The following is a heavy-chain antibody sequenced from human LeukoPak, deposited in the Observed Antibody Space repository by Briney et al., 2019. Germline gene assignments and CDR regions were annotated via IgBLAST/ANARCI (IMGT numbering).Heavy chain of an antibody. CDR2: IKQDGSEK. CDR1: GFTFSSYW. Sequence: PGGSLRLSCAASGFTFSSYWMSWVRQAPGKGLEWVANIKQDGSEKYYVDSVKGRFTISRDNAKNSLYLQMNSLRAEDTAVYYCARDLGYYDSSGPEPWGQGTLVTVSS. J-gene: IGHJ5*02. CDR3: ARDLGYYDSSGPEP. V-gene: IGHV3-7*01. D-gene: IGHD3-22*01.